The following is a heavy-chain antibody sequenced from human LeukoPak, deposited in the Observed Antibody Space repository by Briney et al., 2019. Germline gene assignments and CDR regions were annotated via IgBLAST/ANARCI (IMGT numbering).Heavy chain of an antibody. CDR1: GGSISSYY. CDR3: AREYNWFDP. V-gene: IGHV4-59*01. CDR2: VYYSGSS. J-gene: IGHJ5*02. Sequence: SETLSLTCTVSGGSISSYYWSWIRQPPGKGLEWIGYVYYSGSSHYNPSLKSRVTISLDTSKNQFSLQLTYVTAADTAVYYCAREYNWFDPWGQGTLVTVSS.